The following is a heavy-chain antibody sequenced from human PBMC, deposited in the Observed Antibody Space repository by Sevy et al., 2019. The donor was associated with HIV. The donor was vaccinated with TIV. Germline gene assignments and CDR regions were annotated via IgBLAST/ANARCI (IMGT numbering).Heavy chain of an antibody. Sequence: GGSLRLSCAASGFTFSSYWMHWVRQAPGKGLVWVSRINSDGRSATYADSVKGRFTISRDNAKNTLYLQMNSLRAEDAAVYYCARNNYGEGYYFDYWGQRTLVTVSS. V-gene: IGHV3-74*01. J-gene: IGHJ4*02. D-gene: IGHD4-17*01. CDR3: ARNNYGEGYYFDY. CDR1: GFTFSSYW. CDR2: INSDGRSA.